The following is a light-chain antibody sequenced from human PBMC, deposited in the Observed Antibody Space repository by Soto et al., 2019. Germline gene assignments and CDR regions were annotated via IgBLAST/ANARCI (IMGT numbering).Light chain of an antibody. CDR3: SSHTNTNSYV. V-gene: IGLV2-14*03. J-gene: IGLJ1*01. CDR2: DVS. Sequence: QSVLTQPASVSGSPGQSITISCTGTSSDVGGSDYVSWYQHHPDKATKLVISDVSNRPSGVSYRFSGSKSGNTASLTISGLQAEDEAIYYCSSHTNTNSYVFGTGTKVTVL. CDR1: SSDVGGSDY.